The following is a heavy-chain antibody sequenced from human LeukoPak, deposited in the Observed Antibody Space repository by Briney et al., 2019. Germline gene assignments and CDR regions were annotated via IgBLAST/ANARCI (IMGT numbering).Heavy chain of an antibody. V-gene: IGHV3-30*02. CDR3: AKDQGSGYYGSGPVGY. CDR1: GFTFSSYG. Sequence: PGGSLRLSCAASGFTFSSYGMHWVRQAPGKGLEWVAFIRYDGSNKYYADSVKGRFTISRDNSKNTLYLQMNSLRAEDTAVYYCAKDQGSGYYGSGPVGYWGQGTLVTVSS. D-gene: IGHD3-10*01. J-gene: IGHJ4*02. CDR2: IRYDGSNK.